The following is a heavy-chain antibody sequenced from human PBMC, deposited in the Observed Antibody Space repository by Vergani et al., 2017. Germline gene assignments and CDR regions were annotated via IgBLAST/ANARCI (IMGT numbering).Heavy chain of an antibody. CDR1: GFALNRHA. CDR3: TTDLEYYESSGYDYVNWAEYFQH. V-gene: IGHV3-15*01. Sequence: VQLVESGGGVVQPGTSLRLSCVVSGFALNRHAMYWVRQAPGKGLEWVGRIKSKTDGGTTDYAPPVKGIFTISRDDSKNTLYLQMNSLKTEDTAVYYCTTDLEYYESSGYDYVNWAEYFQHWGQGTLVTVSS. CDR2: IKSKTDGGTT. D-gene: IGHD3-22*01. J-gene: IGHJ1*01.